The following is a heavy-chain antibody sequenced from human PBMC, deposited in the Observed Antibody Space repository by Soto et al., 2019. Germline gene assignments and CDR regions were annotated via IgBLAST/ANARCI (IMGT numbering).Heavy chain of an antibody. Sequence: QIQMVQSGAEVKQPGASVKISCKTSGYTFSSYSINWVRQAPGQGLECMAWISTTSGNTHYAERVQCRVTVTLDKSARTAFMEMWGLTSDDTAVYFCARDNGYYDFWGQGTLVTVSS. J-gene: IGHJ4*02. CDR1: GYTFSSYS. CDR3: ARDNGYYDF. CDR2: ISTTSGNT. D-gene: IGHD2-8*01. V-gene: IGHV1-18*01.